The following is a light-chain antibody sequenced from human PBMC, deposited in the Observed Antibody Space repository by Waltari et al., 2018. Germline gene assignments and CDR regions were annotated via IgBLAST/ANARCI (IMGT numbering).Light chain of an antibody. CDR2: STN. V-gene: IGLV1-44*01. Sequence: SVLPQPPSASGTPGLRVPISCSGCSTNIGSNPVNWYQQLPGTAPTLLLYSTNQRPSGVPDRFSGSKSGTSASLAISGLQSEDEADYYCATWDDSLNAAVFGGGTQLSVL. J-gene: IGLJ7*01. CDR3: ATWDDSLNAAV. CDR1: STNIGSNP.